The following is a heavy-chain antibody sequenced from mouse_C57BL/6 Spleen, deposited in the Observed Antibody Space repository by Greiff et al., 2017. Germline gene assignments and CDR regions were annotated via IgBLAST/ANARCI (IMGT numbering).Heavy chain of an antibody. CDR1: GYAFSSSW. V-gene: IGHV1-82*01. J-gene: IGHJ3*01. CDR3: ARSDYYGNYVAY. CDR2: IYPGDGDT. D-gene: IGHD2-1*01. Sequence: VQLVESGPELVKPGASVKISCKASGYAFSSSWMNWVKQRPGKGLEWIGRIYPGDGDTNYNGKFKGKATLTADKSSSTAYMQLSSLTSEDSAVYFCARSDYYGNYVAYWGQGTLVTVSA.